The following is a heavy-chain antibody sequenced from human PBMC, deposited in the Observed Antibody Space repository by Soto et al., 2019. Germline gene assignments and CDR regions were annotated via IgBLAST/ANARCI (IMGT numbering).Heavy chain of an antibody. Sequence: QVQLVQSGAEVKKPGASVKVSCKASGYTFTSYGISWVRQAPGQGLEWMGWISAYNGNTKYAQKLQGRVTMTTDTSTSTAHMELRSLTSDDTAVYYCARDGRRFLEWLPSDDYWCQGTLVTVSS. D-gene: IGHD3-3*01. CDR1: GYTFTSYG. CDR2: ISAYNGNT. CDR3: ARDGRRFLEWLPSDDY. J-gene: IGHJ4*02. V-gene: IGHV1-18*01.